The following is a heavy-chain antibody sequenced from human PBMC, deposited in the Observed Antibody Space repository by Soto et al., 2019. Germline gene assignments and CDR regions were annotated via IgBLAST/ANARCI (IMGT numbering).Heavy chain of an antibody. CDR2: INYNGVGT. V-gene: IGHV3-23*01. CDR1: GFTFSDYA. D-gene: IGHD3-10*01. Sequence: GGSLRLSCTGSGFTFSDYAMSWVRQAPGKGLEWVSSINYNGVGTYYADSVKGRFTISRDNSKHTLFLLMNSPRADDAAVYYCEASESYPKAAYWGQVNLLPVSS. CDR3: EASESYPKAAY. J-gene: IGHJ4*02.